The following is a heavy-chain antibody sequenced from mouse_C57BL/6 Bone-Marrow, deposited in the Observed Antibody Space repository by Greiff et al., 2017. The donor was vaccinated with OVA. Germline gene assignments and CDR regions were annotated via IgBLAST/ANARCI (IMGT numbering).Heavy chain of an antibody. V-gene: IGHV1-82*01. CDR2: IYPGDGDT. Sequence: VQLQQSGPELVKPGASVKISCKASGYAFSSSWMNWVKQRPGKGLEWIGRIYPGDGDTNYNGKFKGKATLTADKSSSTAYMQLSSLTSEDSAVYFCARDDYLDVWGTGTTVTVSS. CDR1: GYAFSSSW. D-gene: IGHD2-3*01. J-gene: IGHJ1*03. CDR3: ARDDYLDV.